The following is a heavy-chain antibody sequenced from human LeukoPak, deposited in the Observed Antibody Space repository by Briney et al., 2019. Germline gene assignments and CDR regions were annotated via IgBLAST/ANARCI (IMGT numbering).Heavy chain of an antibody. V-gene: IGHV4-39*01. Sequence: SETLSLTCTVSGGPIITSRYYWGWIRQPPGKGLEWIRSINYSGSTYYNPSLKSRVTISVDTSKNQFSLKLSSVTAADTAVYYCARLSLYLGSGSSAFPDDFWGQGTLVTVSS. CDR3: ARLSLYLGSGSSAFPDDF. J-gene: IGHJ4*02. D-gene: IGHD3-10*01. CDR2: INYSGST. CDR1: GGPIITSRYY.